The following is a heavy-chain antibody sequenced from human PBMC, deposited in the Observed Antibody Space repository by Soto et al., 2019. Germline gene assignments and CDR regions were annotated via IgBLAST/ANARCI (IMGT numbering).Heavy chain of an antibody. CDR1: GGSISSSSYY. Sequence: SETLSLTCTVSGGSISSSSYYWGWIRQPPGKGLEWIGSIYYSGSTYYNPSLKSRVTISVDTSKNQFSLKLSSVTAADTAVYYCARLFGGYDILTGYYSRWFDPWGQGTLVTVSS. D-gene: IGHD3-9*01. CDR2: IYYSGST. CDR3: ARLFGGYDILTGYYSRWFDP. V-gene: IGHV4-39*01. J-gene: IGHJ5*02.